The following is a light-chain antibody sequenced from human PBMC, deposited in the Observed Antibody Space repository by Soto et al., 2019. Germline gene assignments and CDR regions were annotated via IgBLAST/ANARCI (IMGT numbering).Light chain of an antibody. CDR1: QSVSTN. CDR3: QQYNNWPPLT. Sequence: EIVMTQSPATLSVSPGERATLSCRASQSVSTNLAWYQQKPRQAPRLLIYGASTRATGIPDRFSGSGSGTEFTLTISSLQSEDFAVYYCQQYNNWPPLTFGPGTKVDIK. V-gene: IGKV3-15*01. CDR2: GAS. J-gene: IGKJ3*01.